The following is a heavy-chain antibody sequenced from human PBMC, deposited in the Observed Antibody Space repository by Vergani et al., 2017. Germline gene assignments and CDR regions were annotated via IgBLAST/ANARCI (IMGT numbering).Heavy chain of an antibody. CDR2: ISGSSSTI. CDR1: GFTFSSYS. Sequence: EVQLVESGGGLVQPGGSLRLSCAASGFTFSSYSMNWVRQAPGKGLEWVSYISGSSSTIYYADSVKGRFTISRDNAKNSLYLQMNSLRAEDTAVYYCARDRYGDYVFDYWGQGTLVTVSS. J-gene: IGHJ4*02. CDR3: ARDRYGDYVFDY. V-gene: IGHV3-48*01. D-gene: IGHD4-17*01.